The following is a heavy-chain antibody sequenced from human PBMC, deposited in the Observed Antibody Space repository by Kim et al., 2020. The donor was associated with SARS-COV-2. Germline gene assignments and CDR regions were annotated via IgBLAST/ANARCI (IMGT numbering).Heavy chain of an antibody. CDR3: ARAPGGYSYAHAEYFQH. Sequence: SVKVSCKASGGTFSSYAISWVRQAPGQGLEWMGGIIPIFGTANYAQKFQGRVTITADESTSTAYMELSSLRSEDTAVYYCARAPGGYSYAHAEYFQHWGQGTLVTVSS. J-gene: IGHJ1*01. CDR2: IIPIFGTA. CDR1: GGTFSSYA. V-gene: IGHV1-69*13. D-gene: IGHD5-18*01.